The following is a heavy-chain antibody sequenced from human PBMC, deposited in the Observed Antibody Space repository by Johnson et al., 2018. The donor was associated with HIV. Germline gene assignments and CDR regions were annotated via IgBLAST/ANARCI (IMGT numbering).Heavy chain of an antibody. D-gene: IGHD2-2*01. J-gene: IGHJ3*02. CDR3: TRDVNYRDCSSTSCSDAFHI. Sequence: VQLVESGGGLVQPGGSLRLSCAASGFTFSSYCMSWVRQAPGKGLEWVANIKQDGSEKYYVDSVKGRFTISRDNAKNSLHLQMNSLRGEDTAVYSLTRDVNYRDCSSTSCSDAFHIWGQGTMVTVSS. CDR2: IKQDGSEK. CDR1: GFTFSSYC. V-gene: IGHV3-7*01.